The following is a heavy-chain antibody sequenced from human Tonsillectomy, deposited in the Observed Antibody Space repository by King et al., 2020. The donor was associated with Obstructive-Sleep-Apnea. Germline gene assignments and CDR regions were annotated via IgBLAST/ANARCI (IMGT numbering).Heavy chain of an antibody. CDR1: GFTFSNAW. D-gene: IGHD2-15*01. J-gene: IGHJ3*02. CDR2: IKSKTDGGTT. V-gene: IGHV3-15*01. CDR3: TTDPDIVVVVAATLGDAFDI. Sequence: QLVQSGGGLVKPGGSLRLSCAASGFTFSNAWMSWVRQAPGKGLEWVGRIKSKTDGGTTDYAAPVKGRFTISRDDSKNTLYLQMNSLKTEDTAVYYCTTDPDIVVVVAATLGDAFDIWGHGTMVTVSS.